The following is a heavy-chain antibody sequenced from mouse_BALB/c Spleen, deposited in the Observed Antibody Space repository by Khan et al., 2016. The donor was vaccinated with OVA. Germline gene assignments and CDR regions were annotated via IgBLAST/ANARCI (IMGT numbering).Heavy chain of an antibody. Sequence: QVQLQQSGAELVKPGASVKLSCKASGYTFTSYDINWVRQRPEQGLEWIGWMFPGDGSTKYNENFKGKATLTTDKSSGTAYMQLSRLTSEDSGAYFCARGGYGGFAYWGQGTLVTVSA. V-gene: IGHV1-85*01. CDR2: MFPGDGST. J-gene: IGHJ3*01. D-gene: IGHD2-14*01. CDR3: ARGGYGGFAY. CDR1: GYTFTSYD.